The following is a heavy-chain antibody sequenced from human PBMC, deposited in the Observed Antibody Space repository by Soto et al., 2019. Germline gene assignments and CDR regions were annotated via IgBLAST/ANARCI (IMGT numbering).Heavy chain of an antibody. J-gene: IGHJ4*02. V-gene: IGHV1-46*01. CDR1: GYTFTSYY. D-gene: IGHD3-22*01. Sequence: ASVKVSCKASGYTFTSYYMHWVRQAPGQGLEWMGIINPSGGSTRYAQKFQGRVTITADESTSTAYMELSSLRSEDTAVYYCASSYDSSGYYYVDYWGQGTLVTVSS. CDR3: ASSYDSSGYYYVDY. CDR2: INPSGGST.